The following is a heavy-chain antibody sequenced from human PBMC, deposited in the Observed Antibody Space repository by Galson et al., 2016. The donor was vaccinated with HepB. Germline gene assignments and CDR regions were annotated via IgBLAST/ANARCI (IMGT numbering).Heavy chain of an antibody. Sequence: SVKVSCKASGYTFKTYAFHWVRQAPGQGLECMGWINAGNGITKSSQNFQGRVTITRDTTASTVYMELSSLRPDDTAVYYCARAGYYDESGYHTELDYWGQGTLVTVSS. V-gene: IGHV1-3*01. CDR2: INAGNGIT. CDR3: ARAGYYDESGYHTELDY. D-gene: IGHD3-16*01. CDR1: GYTFKTYA. J-gene: IGHJ4*02.